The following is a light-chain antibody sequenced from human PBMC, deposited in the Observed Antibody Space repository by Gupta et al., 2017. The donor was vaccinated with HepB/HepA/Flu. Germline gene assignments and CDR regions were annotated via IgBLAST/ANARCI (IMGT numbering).Light chain of an antibody. Sequence: VLTQSPATLSLSPGDRAILSSRASQTVSTYLAWYQQKPGQSPRLLFYDISNSSTGIPARFSGSGSGTYFTLTISSLEPEDFAVYFLQQRSNWPLTFGGGTKVEIK. J-gene: IGKJ4*01. CDR3: QQRSNWPLT. V-gene: IGKV3-11*01. CDR1: QTVSTY. CDR2: DIS.